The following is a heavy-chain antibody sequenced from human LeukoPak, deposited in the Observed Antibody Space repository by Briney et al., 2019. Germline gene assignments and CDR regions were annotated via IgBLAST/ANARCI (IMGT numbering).Heavy chain of an antibody. D-gene: IGHD4-17*01. CDR2: IYDSGST. V-gene: IGHV4-39*01. CDR3: VPEPEYGESG. Sequence: PSETLSLTCTVSGGSIRSSYYYWGWIRQPPGKGLEWIGSIYDSGSTYYNPSLKSRVTISVDTSKNQFSLKLNSVTAADTAVYYCVPEPEYGESGGGQGALVTVSS. CDR1: GGSIRSSYYY. J-gene: IGHJ4*02.